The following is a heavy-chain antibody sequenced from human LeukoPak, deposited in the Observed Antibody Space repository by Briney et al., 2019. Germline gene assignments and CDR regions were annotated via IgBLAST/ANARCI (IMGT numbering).Heavy chain of an antibody. CDR2: ISAYNGNT. D-gene: IGHD2-2*01. CDR3: ARDRALLGYCSSTSCPYDY. V-gene: IGHV1-18*01. J-gene: IGHJ4*02. CDR1: GYTFTNYG. Sequence: EASVKVSCKASGYTFTNYGISWVRQAPGQGLEWMGWISAYNGNTNYAQKLQGRVTMTTDTSTSTAYMELRSLRSDDTAVYYCARDRALLGYCSSTSCPYDYWGQGTLVTVSS.